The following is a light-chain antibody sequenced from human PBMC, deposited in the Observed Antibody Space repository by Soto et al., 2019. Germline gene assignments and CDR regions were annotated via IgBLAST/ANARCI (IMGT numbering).Light chain of an antibody. CDR1: SSHVGSYKL. Sequence: QSVLPQPASVSGSPGQSITISCTGTSSHVGSYKLVSWYQHHPGKAPKLMIFEVNKRPSGVSNRFSGSKSGNTAALTISGLKVEDEADYYCCSSGGSPTYVFGTGTKLTVL. J-gene: IGLJ1*01. CDR2: EVN. CDR3: CSSGGSPTYV. V-gene: IGLV2-23*02.